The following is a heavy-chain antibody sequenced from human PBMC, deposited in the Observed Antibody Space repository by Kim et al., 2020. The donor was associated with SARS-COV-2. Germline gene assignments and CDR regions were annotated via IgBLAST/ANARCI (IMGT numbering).Heavy chain of an antibody. J-gene: IGHJ4*02. D-gene: IGHD3-22*01. CDR1: GFTFSTYG. V-gene: IGHV3-30*18. Sequence: GGSLRLSCAASGFTFSTYGMHWVRQAPGKGLEWVALISYDGSNTYYADSVKGRFTISRDNSKNTLYLQMNSLRPEDTAVYYCAKGPTYYDSSGYYGDFDYWGQGTLVTVSS. CDR2: ISYDGSNT. CDR3: AKGPTYYDSSGYYGDFDY.